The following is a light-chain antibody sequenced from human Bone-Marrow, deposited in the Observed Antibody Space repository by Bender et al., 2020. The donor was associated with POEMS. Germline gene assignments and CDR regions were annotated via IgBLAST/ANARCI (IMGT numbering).Light chain of an antibody. CDR3: QSGENSGIPQVM. CDR2: KDN. CDR1: ALSKQY. V-gene: IGLV3-25*03. J-gene: IGLJ3*02. Sequence: SYELTQPPSVSVLPGQTARITCSADALSKQYGYWYQQKPGQAPMLVIYKDNERASGIPERFSGSSSGTTVTLTISGVQAEDEADYYCQSGENSGIPQVMFGGGTKLTVL.